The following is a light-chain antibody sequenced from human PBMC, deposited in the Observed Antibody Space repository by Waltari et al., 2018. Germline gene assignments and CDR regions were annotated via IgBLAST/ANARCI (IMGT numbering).Light chain of an antibody. CDR2: SSS. V-gene: IGKV1D-12*01. CDR1: QDISSW. Sequence: SQTPQSPSSVSASVGARVTITCRASQDISSWLAWYQQKPGKAPELLIYSSSTLHFGVPSRFSGSRSGTEFSLTITGLQPDDSATYFCQQANSFPYTYGQGTKLDI. J-gene: IGKJ2*01. CDR3: QQANSFPYT.